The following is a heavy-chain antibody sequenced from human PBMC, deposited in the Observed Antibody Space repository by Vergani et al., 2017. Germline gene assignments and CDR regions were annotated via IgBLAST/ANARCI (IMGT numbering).Heavy chain of an antibody. CDR1: GFTFSNAW. J-gene: IGHJ4*02. V-gene: IGHV3-15*01. CDR3: ARDPDSSSWYAGPDY. Sequence: EVQLVESGGGLVKPGGSLRLPFAASGFTFSNAWMSWVRQAPGKGLEWVGRIKSKTVGGTTDYAAPVKGRFTISRDDSKNTLYLQMNSLKTEDTAVYYCARDPDSSSWYAGPDYWGQGTLVTVSS. D-gene: IGHD6-13*01. CDR2: IKSKTVGGTT.